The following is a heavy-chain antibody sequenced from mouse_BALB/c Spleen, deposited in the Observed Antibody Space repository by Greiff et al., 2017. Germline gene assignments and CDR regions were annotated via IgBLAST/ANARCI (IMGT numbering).Heavy chain of an antibody. CDR1: GYAFSSYW. CDR2: IYPGDGDT. Sequence: QVQLQQSGAELVRPGSSVKISCKASGYAFSSYWMNWVKQRPGQGLEWIGQIYPGDGDTNYNGKFKGKATLTADKSSSTAYMQLSSLTSEDSAVYFCARGVLSSWFAYWGQGTLVTVSA. J-gene: IGHJ3*01. CDR3: ARGVLSSWFAY. V-gene: IGHV1-80*01.